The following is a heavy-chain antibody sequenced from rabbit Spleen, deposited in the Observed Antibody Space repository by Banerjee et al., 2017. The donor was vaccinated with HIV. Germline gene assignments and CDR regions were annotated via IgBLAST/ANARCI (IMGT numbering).Heavy chain of an antibody. Sequence: QSLEESGGGLVKPGASLTLTCTASGFSFSCGSYMCWVRQAPGKGLEWIACIYAGSSGNTYSAIWAKGRFTITKTSSTTVTLQMTSLTAADTATYFCARDTSTSFSTYGMDLWGPGTLVTVS. CDR1: GFSFSCGSY. D-gene: IGHD1-1*01. CDR2: IYAGSSGNT. V-gene: IGHV1S40*01. J-gene: IGHJ6*01. CDR3: ARDTSTSFSTYGMDL.